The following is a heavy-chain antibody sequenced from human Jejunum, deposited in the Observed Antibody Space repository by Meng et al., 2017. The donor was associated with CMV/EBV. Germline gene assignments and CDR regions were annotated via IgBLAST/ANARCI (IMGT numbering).Heavy chain of an antibody. CDR1: GGSFSDYY. CDR3: VDYSSSYGWFDP. D-gene: IGHD6-6*01. Sequence: TVSGGSFSDYYWAWIRQPPGKGLEWIGHVYSSGSTYYNPSLKTRVTISADTSRNQFSLMLTSVTAADTAVYYCVDYSSSYGWFDPWGQGTLVTVSS. V-gene: IGHV4-59*08. CDR2: VYSSGST. J-gene: IGHJ5*02.